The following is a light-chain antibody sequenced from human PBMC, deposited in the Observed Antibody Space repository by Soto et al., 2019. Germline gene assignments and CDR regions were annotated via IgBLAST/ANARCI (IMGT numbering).Light chain of an antibody. Sequence: QSALTQPASVSGSPGQSITISCTGTSSDVGDYNYVSWYQQHPGKAPKLMIYDVSNRPSGVSNRFSGSKSGNTASLTISGLQAEDEADYYCSPYTSSSTCVFGTGTKVTVL. CDR3: SPYTSSSTCV. CDR1: SSDVGDYNY. V-gene: IGLV2-14*01. J-gene: IGLJ1*01. CDR2: DVS.